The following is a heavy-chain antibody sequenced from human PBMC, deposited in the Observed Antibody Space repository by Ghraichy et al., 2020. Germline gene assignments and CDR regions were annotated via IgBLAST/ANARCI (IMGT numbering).Heavy chain of an antibody. D-gene: IGHD2-2*01. J-gene: IGHJ1*01. CDR3: ARGVYCSSTCPEYFQH. CDR2: INHSGST. Sequence: SETLSLTCAVYGGSFSGYYWSWIRQPPGKGLEWIGEINHSGSTNYNPSLKSRVTISVDTSKNQFSLKLSSVTAADTAVYYCARGVYCSSTCPEYFQHWGQGTLVTVSS. V-gene: IGHV4-34*01. CDR1: GGSFSGYY.